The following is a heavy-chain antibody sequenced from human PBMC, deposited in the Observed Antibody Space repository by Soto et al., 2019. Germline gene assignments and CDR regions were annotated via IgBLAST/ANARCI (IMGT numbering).Heavy chain of an antibody. V-gene: IGHV3-23*01. Sequence: GSLRPSFAASGFKFSNYAMSWVRQAPGKGLEWVSLISATGGGTYYADSVKGRFTISRDNSHNTLYLQVHSLTAEDTAVYYCAKDRRAGGNSAFYFDFWGQGAQVTVSS. J-gene: IGHJ4*02. CDR3: AKDRRAGGNSAFYFDF. CDR2: ISATGGGT. D-gene: IGHD3-16*01. CDR1: GFKFSNYA.